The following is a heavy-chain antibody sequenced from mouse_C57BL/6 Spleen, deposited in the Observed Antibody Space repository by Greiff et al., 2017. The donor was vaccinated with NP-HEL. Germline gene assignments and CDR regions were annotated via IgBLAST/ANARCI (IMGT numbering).Heavy chain of an antibody. Sequence: EVMLVESGGGLVQPGGSLSLSCAASGFTFTDYYMSWVRQPPGKALEWLGFIRNKANGYTTEYSASVKGRFTISRDNSQSILYLQMNALRAEDSATYYCARVADYAMDYWGQGTSVTVSS. CDR3: ARVADYAMDY. D-gene: IGHD1-1*02. CDR2: IRNKANGYTT. J-gene: IGHJ4*01. V-gene: IGHV7-3*01. CDR1: GFTFTDYY.